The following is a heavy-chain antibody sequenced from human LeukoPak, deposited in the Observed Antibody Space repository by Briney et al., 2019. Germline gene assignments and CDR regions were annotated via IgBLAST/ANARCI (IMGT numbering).Heavy chain of an antibody. J-gene: IGHJ6*04. V-gene: IGHV1-3*01. Sequence: ASVNLSCKASGCTFTSYAMHWVRKAPGQRLDRMWSSNADNGNTKYSQKFQGRVTITRDTSASTAYMELSSLRSEDTAVYYCARDGDSGYEYYYYYGMDVWGKGTTVTVSS. D-gene: IGHD5-12*01. CDR2: SNADNGNT. CDR1: GCTFTSYA. CDR3: ARDGDSGYEYYYYYGMDV.